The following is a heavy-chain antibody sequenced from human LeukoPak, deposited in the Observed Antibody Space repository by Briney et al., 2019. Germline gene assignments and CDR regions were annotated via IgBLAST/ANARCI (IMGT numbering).Heavy chain of an antibody. J-gene: IGHJ3*02. CDR1: GFTFSSYW. D-gene: IGHD3-10*01. Sequence: GGSLRLSCAASGFTFSSYWMHWVRQAPGKGLVWVSRINSDGSSTTYADSVKGRFTISRDNAKNTLYLQMNSLRAEDTAVYYCARLSGHGEGYAFDIWGQGTMVTVSS. CDR3: ARLSGHGEGYAFDI. CDR2: INSDGSST. V-gene: IGHV3-74*01.